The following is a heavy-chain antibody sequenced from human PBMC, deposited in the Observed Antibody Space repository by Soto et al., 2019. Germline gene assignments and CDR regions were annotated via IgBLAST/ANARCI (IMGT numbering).Heavy chain of an antibody. V-gene: IGHV3-23*01. D-gene: IGHD6-13*01. CDR2: ISGSASGT. CDR1: GFTFRSYA. CDR3: ASPSSFLNWFDP. J-gene: IGHJ5*02. Sequence: EVQLLESGGGLVQPGGSLRLSCAASGFTFRSYAMNWVRQAPGKGLEWVSGISGSASGTYYADSVKGRFTISRDNSRNTLYLQMNSLRAADTAVYYRASPSSFLNWFDPWGQGTLVTVSS.